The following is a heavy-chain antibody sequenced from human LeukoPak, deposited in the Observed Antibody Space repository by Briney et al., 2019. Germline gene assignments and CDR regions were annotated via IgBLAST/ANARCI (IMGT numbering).Heavy chain of an antibody. J-gene: IGHJ4*02. V-gene: IGHV4-34*01. Sequence: SETLSLTCAVYGASFSDYYWSWIRQPPGKGLEWIGEINHSGSTNYNPSLKSRVTISVDTSKNQFSLRLRSVTAADTAVYYCARATTYYYDSSGYYVKWGQGTLVTVSS. CDR2: INHSGST. CDR3: ARATTYYYDSSGYYVK. CDR1: GASFSDYY. D-gene: IGHD3-22*01.